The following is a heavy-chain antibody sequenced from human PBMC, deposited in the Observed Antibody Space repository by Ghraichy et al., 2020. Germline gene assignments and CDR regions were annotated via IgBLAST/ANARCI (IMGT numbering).Heavy chain of an antibody. V-gene: IGHV3-48*02. CDR2: ISSSSSTI. D-gene: IGHD2-2*02. Sequence: GGSLRLSCAASGFTFSSYSMNWVRQAPGKGLEWVSYISSSSSTIYYADSVKGRFTISRDNAKNSLYLQMNSLRDEDTVVYYCARDTFCSSTSCYSYYGMDVWGQGTTVTVSS. CDR1: GFTFSSYS. CDR3: ARDTFCSSTSCYSYYGMDV. J-gene: IGHJ6*02.